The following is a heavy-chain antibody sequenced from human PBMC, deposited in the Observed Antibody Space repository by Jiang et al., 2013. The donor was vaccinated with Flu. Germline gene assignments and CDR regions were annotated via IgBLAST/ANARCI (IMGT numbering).Heavy chain of an antibody. CDR2: ISGSGGST. CDR1: GFTFSSYA. J-gene: IGHJ5*02. D-gene: IGHD4-11*01. V-gene: IGHV3-23*01. Sequence: VQLLESGGGLVQPGGSLRLSCAASGFTFSSYAMSWVRQAPGKGLEWVSAISGSGGSTYYADSVKGRFTISRDNSKNTLYLQMNSLRAEDTAVYYCAKDFDTVIVYGWFDPWAREPWSPSPQ. CDR3: AKDFDTVIVYGWFDP.